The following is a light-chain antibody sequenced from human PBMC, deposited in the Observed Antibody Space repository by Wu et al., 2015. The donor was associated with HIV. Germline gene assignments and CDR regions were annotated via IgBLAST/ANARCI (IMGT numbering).Light chain of an antibody. J-gene: IGKJ1*01. CDR3: HQYGSSPAT. CDR2: DAS. Sequence: GKRATLSCGASQSVSNYLAWYQQKPGQAPRLLIYDASSRGTGIPDRFSGSGSGTDFTLTISSLEPEDFALYYCHQYGSSPATFGQGTKVEIK. CDR1: QSVSNY. V-gene: IGKV3-20*01.